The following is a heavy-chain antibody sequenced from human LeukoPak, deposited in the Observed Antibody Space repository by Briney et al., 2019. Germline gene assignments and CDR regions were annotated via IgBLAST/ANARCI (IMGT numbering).Heavy chain of an antibody. CDR2: ISGSGGST. D-gene: IGHD3-3*01. V-gene: IGHV3-23*01. Sequence: GGSLRLSCAASGFTFSSYAMSWVRQAPGKGLEWVSAISGSGGSTYYADSVKGRFTVSRDNSKNTLYLQMNSLRAEDTAVYYCAKESTYYDFWSGSSDFDYWGQGTLVTVSS. CDR3: AKESTYYDFWSGSSDFDY. CDR1: GFTFSSYA. J-gene: IGHJ4*02.